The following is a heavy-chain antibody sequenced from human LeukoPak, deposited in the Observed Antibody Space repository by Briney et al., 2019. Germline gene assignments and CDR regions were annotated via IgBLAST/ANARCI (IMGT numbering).Heavy chain of an antibody. Sequence: GGSLRLSCAASGFTFSSYSMNWVRQAPGKGLEWVALIWYDGSKKYYADSVKGRFTISRDKSKNTLYLQMNSLTAEDTAVYYCARDVGNYDSGTSYFDYWGQGTLVTVSS. D-gene: IGHD3-10*01. CDR3: ARDVGNYDSGTSYFDY. CDR1: GFTFSSYS. CDR2: IWYDGSKK. V-gene: IGHV3-33*08. J-gene: IGHJ4*02.